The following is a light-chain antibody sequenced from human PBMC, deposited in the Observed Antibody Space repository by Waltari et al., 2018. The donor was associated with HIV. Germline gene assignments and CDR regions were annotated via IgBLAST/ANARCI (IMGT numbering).Light chain of an antibody. CDR1: SSDVGNYTY. CDR2: EVS. J-gene: IGLJ2*01. Sequence: QSALTQPPSASGSPGQSVTISCPRTSSDVGNYTYVSWYQPHPGHPPKLMLFEVSRRPSGFPHRFSGSKSGTTASLTVSGLQAEDEADYYCTSYGGINNYVVFGGGTKLTVL. CDR3: TSYGGINNYVV. V-gene: IGLV2-8*01.